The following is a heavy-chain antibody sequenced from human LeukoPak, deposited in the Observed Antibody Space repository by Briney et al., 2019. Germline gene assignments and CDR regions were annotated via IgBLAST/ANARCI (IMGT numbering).Heavy chain of an antibody. D-gene: IGHD6-19*01. CDR3: ASTSRSGWYYYYGMDV. Sequence: SETPSLTCTVSGGSISSYYWSWIRQPPGKGLEWIGYIYYSGSTNYNPSLKSRVTISVDTSKNQFSLKLSSVTAADTAVYYCASTSRSGWYYYYGMDVWAKGPRSPPP. V-gene: IGHV4-59*08. J-gene: IGHJ6*02. CDR2: IYYSGST. CDR1: GGSISSYY.